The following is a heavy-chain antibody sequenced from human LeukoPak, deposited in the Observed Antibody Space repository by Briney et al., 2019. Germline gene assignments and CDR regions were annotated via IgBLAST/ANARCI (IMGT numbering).Heavy chain of an antibody. D-gene: IGHD2-15*01. CDR1: GGSISSYY. J-gene: IGHJ4*02. CDR2: IYTSGST. Sequence: SETLSLTCTVSGGSISSYYWSWIRQPAGKGLEWIGRIYTSGSTNYNPSLKSRVTMSVDTSKNQFSLKLSSVTAADTAVYYCARVSPHIVVVVAATRGDYFDYSGQGTLVTVSS. V-gene: IGHV4-4*07. CDR3: ARVSPHIVVVVAATRGDYFDY.